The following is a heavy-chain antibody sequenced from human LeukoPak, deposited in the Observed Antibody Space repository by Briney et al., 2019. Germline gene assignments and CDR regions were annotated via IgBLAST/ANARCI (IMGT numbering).Heavy chain of an antibody. J-gene: IGHJ4*02. CDR1: GGSINNYY. V-gene: IGHV4-59*08. Sequence: SETLSLTCTVSGGSINNYYWSWIRQPPGKGLEWIGYIYYSGSTNYNPSLKSRVTISVDTSKNQFSLKLSSVTAADTAVYYCARRYSSGWSWYDYWGQGTLVTVSS. CDR2: IYYSGST. CDR3: ARRYSSGWSWYDY. D-gene: IGHD6-19*01.